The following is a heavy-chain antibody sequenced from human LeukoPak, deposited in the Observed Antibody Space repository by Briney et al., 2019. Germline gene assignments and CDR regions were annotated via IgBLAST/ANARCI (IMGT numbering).Heavy chain of an antibody. CDR2: ISSSSRII. CDR3: ASGNNDWSL. V-gene: IGHV3-11*01. J-gene: IGHJ4*02. Sequence: GGSLRLSCAASGFTFSDYYMSWIRQAPGKGLEWISYISSSSRIIYYADSVKGRFTISRDNAQSSMYLQMNSLRAEDTAVYYCASGNNDWSLGGQGTPVTVSS. D-gene: IGHD3-9*01. CDR1: GFTFSDYY.